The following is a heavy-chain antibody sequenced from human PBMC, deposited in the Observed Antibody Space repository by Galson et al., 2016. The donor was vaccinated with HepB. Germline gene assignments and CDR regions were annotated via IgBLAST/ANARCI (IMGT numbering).Heavy chain of an antibody. CDR1: GFTFSDHH. D-gene: IGHD1-1*01. CDR2: ARGRADGHRT. CDR3: ARRSYSRGGGNWPLYY. Sequence: SLRLSCAASGFTFSDHHMDWVRQAPGKGLEWVGRARGRADGHRTEYGAYFKDRFTVSRDDSKGSLYLQMKSLKIEDTAFYYCARRSYSRGGGNWPLYYWGQGSLVTVSS. V-gene: IGHV3-72*01. J-gene: IGHJ4*02.